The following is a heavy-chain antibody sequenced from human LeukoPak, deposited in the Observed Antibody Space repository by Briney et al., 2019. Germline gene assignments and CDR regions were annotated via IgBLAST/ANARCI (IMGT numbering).Heavy chain of an antibody. J-gene: IGHJ3*02. CDR3: AREAAFDM. CDR1: GFTFSSYP. Sequence: PGGSLRLPCPASGFTFSSYPMNWVRQAPGKGLEWVSSISSSSTYTFYADSVKGRFTISRDNAKNSLYLQMNSLRAEDTAVYYCAREAAFDMWGQGTMVTVSS. CDR2: ISSSSTYT. V-gene: IGHV3-21*06.